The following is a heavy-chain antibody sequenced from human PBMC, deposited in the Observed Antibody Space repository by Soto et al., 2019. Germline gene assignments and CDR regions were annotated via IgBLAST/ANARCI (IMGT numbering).Heavy chain of an antibody. J-gene: IGHJ5*02. CDR2: ISGSGGST. CDR1: GFTFSSYA. CDR3: AKVQGFLEWLLTANNWFDP. D-gene: IGHD3-3*01. V-gene: IGHV3-23*01. Sequence: GGSLRLSCAASGFTFSSYAMSWVRQAPGKGLEWVSAISGSGGSTYYADSVKGRFTISRDNSKNTLYLQMNSLRAEDTAVYYCAKVQGFLEWLLTANNWFDPWAQGTLVTVSS.